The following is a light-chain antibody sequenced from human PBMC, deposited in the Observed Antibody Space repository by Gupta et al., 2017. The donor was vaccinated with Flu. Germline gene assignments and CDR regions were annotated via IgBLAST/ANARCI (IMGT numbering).Light chain of an antibody. CDR2: DFD. V-gene: IGLV1-44*01. CDR1: SSNIGSHS. J-gene: IGLJ3*02. CDR3: VAWDDIVNGGV. Sequence: RVTISCSGSSSNIGSHSVNWYQQLPGTAPRLIIYDFDQRPSGVPGRFSGSRSGTSASLAISGLQAEDEADYYCVAWDDIVNGGVSGGGTKLTVL.